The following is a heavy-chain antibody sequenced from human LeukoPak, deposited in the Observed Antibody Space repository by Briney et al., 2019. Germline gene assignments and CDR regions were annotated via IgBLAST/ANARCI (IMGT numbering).Heavy chain of an antibody. D-gene: IGHD5-12*01. J-gene: IGHJ4*02. CDR3: ARGNSGYDH. CDR1: GFGFSTYS. V-gene: IGHV3-48*01. CDR2: ISSSSSTI. Sequence: GGSLRLSCAASGFGFSTYSMNWVRQAPGKGLEWVSYISSSSSTIYYADSVRGRFTISRDNAKNSLCLQMNSLRAEDTAVYYCARGNSGYDHWGQGTLVTVSS.